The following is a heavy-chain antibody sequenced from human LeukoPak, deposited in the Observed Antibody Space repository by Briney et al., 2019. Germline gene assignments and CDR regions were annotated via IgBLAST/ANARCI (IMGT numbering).Heavy chain of an antibody. CDR2: INPSGGST. Sequence: ASVKVSCKASGYTFTSYYMHWVRQAPGQGLEWMGIINPSGGSTSYAQKFQGRVTMTEDTSTDTAYMELSSLRSEDTAVYYCATSIAAAGTGSFGYWGQGTLVTVSS. V-gene: IGHV1-46*01. CDR3: ATSIAAAGTGSFGY. J-gene: IGHJ4*02. D-gene: IGHD6-13*01. CDR1: GYTFTSYY.